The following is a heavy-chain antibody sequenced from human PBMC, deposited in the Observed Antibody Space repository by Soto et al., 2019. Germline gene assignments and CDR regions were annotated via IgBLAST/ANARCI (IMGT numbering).Heavy chain of an antibody. J-gene: IGHJ6*02. Sequence: QVQLVESGGGVVQPGRSLRLSCAASGFTFSSYGMHWVRQAPGKGLEWVAVIWYDGSNKYYADSVKGRFTISRDNSKNTLYLQMTSLRAEDTAVYYCAKGARHYYYYGMDVWGQGTTVTVSS. CDR1: GFTFSSYG. CDR2: IWYDGSNK. CDR3: AKGARHYYYYGMDV. D-gene: IGHD6-6*01. V-gene: IGHV3-33*06.